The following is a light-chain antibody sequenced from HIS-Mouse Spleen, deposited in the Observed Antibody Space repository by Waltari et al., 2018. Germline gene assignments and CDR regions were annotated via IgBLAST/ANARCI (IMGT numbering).Light chain of an antibody. Sequence: DIQLTQSPSFLSASVGDRVNITCRASQGISSYLAWYQQKPGKAPKLLIYAASTLLSGVPSRFSGSGSGTEFTLTISSLQPEDFATYYCQQLNSYPPFGQGTKVEIK. CDR2: AAS. J-gene: IGKJ1*01. CDR3: QQLNSYPP. V-gene: IGKV1-9*01. CDR1: QGISSY.